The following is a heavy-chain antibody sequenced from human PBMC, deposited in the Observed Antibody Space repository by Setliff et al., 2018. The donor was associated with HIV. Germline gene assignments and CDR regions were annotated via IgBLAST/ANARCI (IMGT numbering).Heavy chain of an antibody. CDR3: ARGPRGLGLTYYFDY. CDR2: INHSGNI. J-gene: IGHJ4*02. Sequence: SETLSLTCAVYGGAFNDYYWNWIRQPPGEGLQWIGEINHSGNINYNPSLRSRVTMSFDTSKNQFSLKLISVTAADTAVYYCARGPRGLGLTYYFDYWAQGSQVTVSS. D-gene: IGHD7-27*01. CDR1: GGAFNDYY. V-gene: IGHV4-34*01.